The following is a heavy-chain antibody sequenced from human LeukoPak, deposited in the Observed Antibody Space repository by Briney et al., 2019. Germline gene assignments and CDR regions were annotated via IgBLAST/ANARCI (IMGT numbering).Heavy chain of an antibody. CDR1: GGSISSGDYY. J-gene: IGHJ4*02. Sequence: PSETLSLTCTVSGGSISSGDYYWSWIRQPPGKGLEWIGYIYYSGSTYYNPSLKSRVTISVDTSKNQFSLKLSSVTAADTAVYYCARRTPVSGNFFDYWGQGTLVTVSS. CDR3: ARRTPVSGNFFDY. D-gene: IGHD3-16*02. V-gene: IGHV4-30-4*01. CDR2: IYYSGST.